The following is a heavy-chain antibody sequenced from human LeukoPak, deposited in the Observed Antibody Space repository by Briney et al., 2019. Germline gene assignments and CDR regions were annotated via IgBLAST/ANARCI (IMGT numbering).Heavy chain of an antibody. Sequence: PGGSLRLACAVSGFTFDSYSMNWVRQAPGKGLEWVSYISSSSSYTNYADSVKGRFTISRDNAKNSLYLQMNSLRAEDTAVYYCARVSVAGYYFDYWGQGTLVTVSS. V-gene: IGHV3-21*05. CDR1: GFTFDSYS. J-gene: IGHJ4*02. D-gene: IGHD6-19*01. CDR3: ARVSVAGYYFDY. CDR2: ISSSSSYT.